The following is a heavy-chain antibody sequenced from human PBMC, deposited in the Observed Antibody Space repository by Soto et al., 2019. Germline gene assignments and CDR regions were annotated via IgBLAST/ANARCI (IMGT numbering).Heavy chain of an antibody. V-gene: IGHV3-30*03. CDR1: GFTFSSYG. J-gene: IGHJ6*02. CDR2: ISYDGSNK. CDR3: VRDYGPYYYGMDV. Sequence: GGSLRLSCAASGFTFSSYGMHWVRQAPGKGLEWVAVISYDGSNKYYADSVKGRFTISRDNSKNTLYLQMNSLRAEDTAVYYCVRDYGPYYYGMDVWGQGTTVTVSS. D-gene: IGHD4-17*01.